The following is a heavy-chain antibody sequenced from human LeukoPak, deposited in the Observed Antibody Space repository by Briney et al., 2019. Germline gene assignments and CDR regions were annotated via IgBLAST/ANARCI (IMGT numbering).Heavy chain of an antibody. J-gene: IGHJ4*02. CDR2: AWYDGSNI. D-gene: IGHD6-19*01. CDR3: AKDLSYSSV. V-gene: IGHV3-33*06. CDR1: GFTFSTYG. Sequence: GGSLRLSCAASGFTFSTYGMHWVRQAPGKGLEWVAVAWYDGSNIHYVDSVKGRFTISRDNSKNTLYLQMNSLRVEDTALYFCAKDLSYSSVWGQGTLVTVSS.